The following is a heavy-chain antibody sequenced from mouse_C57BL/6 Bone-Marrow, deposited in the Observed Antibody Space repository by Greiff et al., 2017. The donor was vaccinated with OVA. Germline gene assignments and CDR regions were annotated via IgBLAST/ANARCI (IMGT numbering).Heavy chain of an antibody. CDR3: ARDGPVFYYAMDY. CDR1: GYAFSSSW. J-gene: IGHJ4*01. CDR2: IYPGDGDT. V-gene: IGHV1-82*01. D-gene: IGHD2-3*01. Sequence: QVQLKQSGPELVKPGASVKISCKASGYAFSSSWMNWVKQRPGKGLEWIGRIYPGDGDTNYNGKFKGKATLTADKSSSTAYMQLSSLTSEDSAVYFCARDGPVFYYAMDYWGQGTSVTVSS.